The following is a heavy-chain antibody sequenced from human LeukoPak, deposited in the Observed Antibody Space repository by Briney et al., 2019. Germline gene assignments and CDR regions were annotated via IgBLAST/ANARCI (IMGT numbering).Heavy chain of an antibody. D-gene: IGHD3-22*01. CDR1: GFTFDDYA. J-gene: IGHJ4*02. Sequence: GGSLRLSCAASGFTFDDYAMHWVRQAPGKGLEWVSLISGDGGSTYYADSVKGRFTISRDNSKNSLYLQMNSLRTEDTALYYCAKTGTYYDNSGYYYLDYFDYWGQGTLVTVSS. CDR2: ISGDGGST. V-gene: IGHV3-43*02. CDR3: AKTGTYYDNSGYYYLDYFDY.